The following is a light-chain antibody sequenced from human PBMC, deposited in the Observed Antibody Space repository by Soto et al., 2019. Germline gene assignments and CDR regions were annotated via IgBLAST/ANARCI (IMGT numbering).Light chain of an antibody. V-gene: IGKV1-12*01. CDR2: AAS. Sequence: EIQMTQSPSSVSESVGDRVTVTCRASQGIGSWLAWYQKKPGKAPILLIYAASSLQSGVPSRFSGSGSGTDFTLTISSLQPEDCAIYFCQKANSFPITCGQGTRREIK. CDR3: QKANSFPIT. J-gene: IGKJ5*01. CDR1: QGIGSW.